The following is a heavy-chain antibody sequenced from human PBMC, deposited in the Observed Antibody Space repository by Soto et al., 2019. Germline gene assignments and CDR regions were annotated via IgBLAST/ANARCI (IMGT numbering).Heavy chain of an antibody. D-gene: IGHD6-6*01. CDR1: GGSISDYY. CDR3: ARDVGFSTRGSSPRLGYYGMDV. V-gene: IGHV4-4*07. J-gene: IGHJ6*02. CDR2: IYSSGST. Sequence: SETLSLTCTVSGGSISDYYWTWIRQPAGKGLVWIGRIYSSGSTNYNPSLKSRVTMSVDKSKNQFSLKLSSVTAADTAVYYCARDVGFSTRGSSPRLGYYGMDVWGQGTTVTVS.